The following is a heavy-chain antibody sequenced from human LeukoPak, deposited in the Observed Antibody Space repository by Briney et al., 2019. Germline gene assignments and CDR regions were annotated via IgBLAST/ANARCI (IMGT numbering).Heavy chain of an antibody. D-gene: IGHD1-26*01. CDR3: ARVGYSGSYRYLYYFDY. V-gene: IGHV1-2*02. Sequence: ASVKVSCKASGYTFTGYYMHWMRQASGQGLEWMGWINPNSGGTNYAQKFQGRVTMTRDTSISTAYMELSRLRSDDTAVYYCARVGYSGSYRYLYYFDYWGQGTLVTASS. J-gene: IGHJ4*02. CDR1: GYTFTGYY. CDR2: INPNSGGT.